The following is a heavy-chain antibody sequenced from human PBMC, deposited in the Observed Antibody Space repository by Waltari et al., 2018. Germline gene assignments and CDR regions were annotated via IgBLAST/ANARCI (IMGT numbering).Heavy chain of an antibody. D-gene: IGHD6-13*01. CDR2: ISSSSSYK. Sequence: VQVVESGEGMVQPGGPHRRSWAASGFSSSDYTFNWVREAPGKGLEWVSSISSSSSYKQYADSVKGRFTISRDNAKNSMYLQMNSLRVEDTGVYYCARGKGGSSWFFDYWGQGALVTVSS. J-gene: IGHJ4*02. V-gene: IGHV3-21*01. CDR1: GFSSSDYT. CDR3: ARGKGGSSWFFDY.